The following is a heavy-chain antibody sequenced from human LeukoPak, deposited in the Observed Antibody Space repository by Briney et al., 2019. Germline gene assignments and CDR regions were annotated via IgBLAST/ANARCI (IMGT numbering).Heavy chain of an antibody. J-gene: IGHJ6*02. CDR1: GGTFSSYA. Sequence: ASVKVSFKASGGTFSSYAFSWVRQAPGQGLEWMGRIIPIIGIENYAQKFQGRVSITADKSTSTAYMELSSLRSEDTAVYYCARGLRITMVRGGTTNYYYGMDVWGQGTTVTVSS. V-gene: IGHV1-69*04. CDR3: ARGLRITMVRGGTTNYYYGMDV. D-gene: IGHD3-10*01. CDR2: IIPIIGIE.